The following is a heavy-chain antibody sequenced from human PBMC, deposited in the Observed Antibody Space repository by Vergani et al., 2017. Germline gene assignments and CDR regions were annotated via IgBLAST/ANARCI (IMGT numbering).Heavy chain of an antibody. J-gene: IGHJ6*02. CDR2: ISWDGVST. D-gene: IGHD6-19*01. Sequence: DVQLVESGGVVVQPGGSLRLSCAASGFTFDDYTMHWVRQAPGKGLEWVSLISWDGVSTYYADSVKGRFTISRDNSKNSLYLQMNSLRTEDTAVYYCAKEHSGCPEYYYTYYGMDFWGQGTTVTVSS. CDR3: AKEHSGCPEYYYTYYGMDF. V-gene: IGHV3-43*01. CDR1: GFTFDDYT.